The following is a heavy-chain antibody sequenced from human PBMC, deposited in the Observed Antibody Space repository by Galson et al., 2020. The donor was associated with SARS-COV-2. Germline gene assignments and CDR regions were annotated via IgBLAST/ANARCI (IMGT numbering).Heavy chain of an antibody. CDR2: IYHSGST. J-gene: IGHJ4*02. CDR1: GGSISSSNW. CDR3: ARDRSGSYYERGGIDY. Sequence: SETLSLTCAVSGGSISSSNWWSWVRQPPGKGLEWIGEIYHSGSTNYNPSLKSRVTISVDKSKNQFSLKLSSVTAADTAVYYCARDRSGSYYERGGIDYWGQGTLVTVSS. V-gene: IGHV4-4*02. D-gene: IGHD1-26*01.